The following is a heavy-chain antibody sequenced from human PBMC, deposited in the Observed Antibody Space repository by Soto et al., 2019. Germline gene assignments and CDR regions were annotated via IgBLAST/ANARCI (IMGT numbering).Heavy chain of an antibody. J-gene: IGHJ3*01. CDR1: GSTFSSYA. CDR3: ARELGYCSGGSCYMDGAFDF. Sequence: ESGGGLVQPGGSLRLSCAASGSTFSSYAMSWVRQAPGKGLEWVSVISGSGDSTYYADSVKGRFTISRDNSKNTLYVQMNSLRAEDTAVYYCARELGYCSGGSCYMDGAFDFWGQGTMVTVSS. CDR2: ISGSGDST. D-gene: IGHD2-15*01. V-gene: IGHV3-23*01.